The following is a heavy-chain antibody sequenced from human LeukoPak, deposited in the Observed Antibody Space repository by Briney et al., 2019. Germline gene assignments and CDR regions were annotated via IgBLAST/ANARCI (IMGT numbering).Heavy chain of an antibody. CDR1: GASISSLY. Sequence: SETLSLTCAVSGASISSLYWNWIRQPPGKGLEYIGYMYYDGSTNYNASLKSRVTISKDTSKNQFSLKLTSVTVADTAIYYCARGSGSYGSNMDVWGKGTTVTISS. CDR3: ARGSGSYGSNMDV. V-gene: IGHV4-59*01. D-gene: IGHD3-10*01. J-gene: IGHJ6*03. CDR2: MYYDGST.